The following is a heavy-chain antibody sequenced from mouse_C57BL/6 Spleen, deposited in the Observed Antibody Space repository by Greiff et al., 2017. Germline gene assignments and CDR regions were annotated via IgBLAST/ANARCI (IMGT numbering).Heavy chain of an antibody. V-gene: IGHV1-20*01. CDR2: INPYNGDT. Sequence: VQLQQSGPELVKPGDSVKISCKASGYSFTGYFMNWVMQSHGKSLEWIGRINPYNGDTFYNQKFKGKATLTVDKSSSTAHMELRSLTSEDSAVYYCARGAIYYDYFDYWGQGTTLTVAS. CDR1: GYSFTGYF. D-gene: IGHD2-4*01. J-gene: IGHJ2*01. CDR3: ARGAIYYDYFDY.